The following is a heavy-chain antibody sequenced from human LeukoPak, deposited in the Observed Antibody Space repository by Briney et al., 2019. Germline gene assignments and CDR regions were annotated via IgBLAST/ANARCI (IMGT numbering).Heavy chain of an antibody. CDR2: INHNGST. CDR1: GGSFSGYY. V-gene: IGHV4-34*01. J-gene: IGHJ4*02. Sequence: PSETLSLTCAVYGGSFSGYYWSWIRQPPGKGLEWIGEINHNGSTNYNPSLKSRVTISVDTSKNQFSLKLSSVTAADTAVYYCASRHYDILTGYPSLLFDFWGQGGLVTVSS. CDR3: ASRHYDILTGYPSLLFDF. D-gene: IGHD3-9*01.